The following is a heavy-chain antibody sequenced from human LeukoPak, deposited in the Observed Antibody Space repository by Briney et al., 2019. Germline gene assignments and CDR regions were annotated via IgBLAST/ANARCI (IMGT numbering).Heavy chain of an antibody. V-gene: IGHV4-4*07. Sequence: PSGTLSLTCTVSGGSISSYYWSWIRQRAGKGLEWIGRIYTSGSTNYNPSLKSRVTISVDTSKNQFSLKLSSVTAADTAVYYCARHLAAAGNLDYWGQGTLVTVSS. CDR3: ARHLAAAGNLDY. CDR1: GGSISSYY. J-gene: IGHJ4*02. D-gene: IGHD6-13*01. CDR2: IYTSGST.